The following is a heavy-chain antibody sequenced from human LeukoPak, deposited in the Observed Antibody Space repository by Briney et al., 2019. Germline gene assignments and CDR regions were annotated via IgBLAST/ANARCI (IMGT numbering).Heavy chain of an antibody. Sequence: PGGSLRLSCAASGFTFRSHWMTWVRQAPGKGLQWVANIKEDGSEKYYVGSVRGRFTISRDNAKNSLYLQMNSLRAEDTALYYCAREGGPGFDYWGQGTLVTVSS. V-gene: IGHV3-7*01. CDR1: GFTFRSHW. CDR3: AREGGPGFDY. J-gene: IGHJ4*02. D-gene: IGHD3-16*01. CDR2: IKEDGSEK.